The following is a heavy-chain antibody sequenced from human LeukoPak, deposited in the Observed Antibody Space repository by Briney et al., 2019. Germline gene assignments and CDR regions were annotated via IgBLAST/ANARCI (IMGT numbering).Heavy chain of an antibody. D-gene: IGHD3-22*01. Sequence: ASVKVSCKASGYTFTSYAMHWVRQAPGQRLEWMGWINAGNGNTKYSQKFQGRVTITRDTSASTAYMELSSLRSEDTAVYYCARPYYYDSSGYYSPLDYWGQGTLVTVSS. J-gene: IGHJ4*02. CDR1: GYTFTSYA. V-gene: IGHV1-3*01. CDR3: ARPYYYDSSGYYSPLDY. CDR2: INAGNGNT.